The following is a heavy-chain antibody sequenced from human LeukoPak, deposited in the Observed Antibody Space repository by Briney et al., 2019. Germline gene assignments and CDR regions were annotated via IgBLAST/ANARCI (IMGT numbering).Heavy chain of an antibody. CDR3: ARAGGRYFDYAFDY. J-gene: IGHJ4*02. CDR2: IYYSGST. Sequence: SETLSLTCTVSGGSISSDYWSWIRQPPGKGLEWIGYIYYSGSTNYNPSLKSRVTISVDTSKNQFSLKLSSVTAADTAVYYCARAGGRYFDYAFDYWGQGTLVTVSS. CDR1: GGSISSDY. D-gene: IGHD3-9*01. V-gene: IGHV4-59*01.